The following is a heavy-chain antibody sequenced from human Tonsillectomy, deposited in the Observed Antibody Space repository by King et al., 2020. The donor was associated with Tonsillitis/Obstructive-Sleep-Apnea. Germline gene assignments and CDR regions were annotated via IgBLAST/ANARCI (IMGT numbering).Heavy chain of an antibody. J-gene: IGHJ3*02. V-gene: IGHV3-9*01. CDR3: AKDLIIAVCGTPGDAFDM. D-gene: IGHD6-13*01. CDR1: GFTFDDYA. CDR2: ISWNSGSV. Sequence: MQLVQSGGGLVQPGRSLRLSCAASGFTFDDYAMHWVRQAPGKGLEWVSGISWNSGSVVYAGAVRGRFTISRDNDKNSLYLQMNSLRPDDTALYYCAKDLIIAVCGTPGDAFDMWGQGTMVTVSS.